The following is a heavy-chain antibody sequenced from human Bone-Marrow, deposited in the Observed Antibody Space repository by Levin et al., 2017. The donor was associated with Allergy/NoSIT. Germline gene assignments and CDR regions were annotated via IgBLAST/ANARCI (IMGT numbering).Heavy chain of an antibody. CDR1: GFTFSNYA. CDR3: AKDWDIAVAGHDY. J-gene: IGHJ4*02. CDR2: ISGSGGGT. D-gene: IGHD6-19*01. Sequence: ETLSLTCAASGFTFSNYAMSWVRQAPGKGLEWVSGISGSGGGTHYADSVKGRFTISRDNPKNTVFLQMNSLRAEDTALYYCAKDWDIAVAGHDYWGQGTRVTVSS. V-gene: IGHV3-23*01.